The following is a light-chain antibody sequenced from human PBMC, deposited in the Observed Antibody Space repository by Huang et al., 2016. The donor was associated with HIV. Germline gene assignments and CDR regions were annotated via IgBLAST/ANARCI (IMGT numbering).Light chain of an antibody. Sequence: EIVLTQSPATLSLSPGERATLSCRASQSVSSSLTWYQQKPGKAPRLLIYDASNRATGIPARFSGSGSGTDVTLTINSLEPEDFAVYYCQQRSSWPLTFGGGTKVEIK. V-gene: IGKV3-11*01. J-gene: IGKJ4*01. CDR2: DAS. CDR1: QSVSSS. CDR3: QQRSSWPLT.